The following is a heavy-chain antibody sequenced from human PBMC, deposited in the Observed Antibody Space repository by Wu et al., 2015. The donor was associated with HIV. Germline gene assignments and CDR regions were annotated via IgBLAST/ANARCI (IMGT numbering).Heavy chain of an antibody. Sequence: QVQLQQWGAGLLKPSETLSLTCAVYGGSFSGYYWSWIRQPPGKGLEWIGEINHSGSTNYNPSLKSRVTISVDTSKNQFSLKLSSVTAADTAVYYCARGRAAAAPYYFDYWGQGTLVTVSS. J-gene: IGHJ4*02. CDR2: INHSGST. D-gene: IGHD6-13*01. CDR1: GGSFSGYY. CDR3: ARGRAAAAPYYFDY. V-gene: IGHV4-34*01.